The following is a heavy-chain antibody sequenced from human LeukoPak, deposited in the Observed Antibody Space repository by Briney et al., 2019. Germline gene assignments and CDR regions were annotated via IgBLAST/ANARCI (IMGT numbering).Heavy chain of an antibody. CDR2: ISYDGSNK. CDR3: AKGSYCSGGSCYSEWFDP. J-gene: IGHJ5*02. V-gene: IGHV3-30*18. D-gene: IGHD2-15*01. CDR1: GFTFSSYG. Sequence: GGSLRLSCAASGFTFSSYGMHWVRQAPGKGLEWVAVISYDGSNKYYADSVKGRFTISRDNSKNTLYLQMNSLRAEDTAVYYCAKGSYCSGGSCYSEWFDPWGQGTLVTVSS.